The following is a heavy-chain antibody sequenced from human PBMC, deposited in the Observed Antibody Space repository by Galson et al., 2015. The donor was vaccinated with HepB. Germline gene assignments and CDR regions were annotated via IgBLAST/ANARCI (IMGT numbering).Heavy chain of an antibody. Sequence: SVKVSCKASGYTFSSYSITWVRQAPGQGLEWMGWSSAYNHYTNYAQKLQGRVTMTTDTPTSTAYMELRSLRPDDTAVYYCARGALIVVVDANPNNWFDPWGQGTPVTVSS. J-gene: IGHJ5*02. V-gene: IGHV1-18*01. CDR2: SSAYNHYT. CDR3: ARGALIVVVDANPNNWFDP. D-gene: IGHD2-15*01. CDR1: GYTFSSYS.